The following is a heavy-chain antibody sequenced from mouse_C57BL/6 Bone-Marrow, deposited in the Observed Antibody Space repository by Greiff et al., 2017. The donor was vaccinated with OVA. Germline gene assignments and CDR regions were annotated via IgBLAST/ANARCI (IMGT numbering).Heavy chain of an antibody. Sequence: VQLKESGPELVKPGASVKMSCKASGYTFTDYNMHWVKQSPGKSLEWIGYINPNNGGTSYNQKFKGKATLTVNKSSSTAYMELRSLTSEDSAVYYCGRRQRYAMDYWGQGTSVTVSS. CDR1: GYTFTDYN. V-gene: IGHV1-22*01. J-gene: IGHJ4*01. CDR3: GRRQRYAMDY. D-gene: IGHD3-2*01. CDR2: INPNNGGT.